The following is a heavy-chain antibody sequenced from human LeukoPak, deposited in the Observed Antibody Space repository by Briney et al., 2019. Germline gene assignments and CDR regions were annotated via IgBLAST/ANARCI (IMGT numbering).Heavy chain of an antibody. CDR3: AKDRRYCSSTSCYLDY. CDR1: GFTFSSYG. D-gene: IGHD2-2*01. V-gene: IGHV3-30*02. Sequence: GGSLRLSCAASGFTFSSYGMHWVRQAPGKGLEWVAFIRYDGSNKYYADSVKGRFTISRDNSKNTLYLQMNSLRAEDTAVYYCAKDRRYCSSTSCYLDYWGQGTLVTVSS. CDR2: IRYDGSNK. J-gene: IGHJ4*02.